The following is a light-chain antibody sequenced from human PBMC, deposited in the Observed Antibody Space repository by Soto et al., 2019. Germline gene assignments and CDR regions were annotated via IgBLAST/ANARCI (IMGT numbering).Light chain of an antibody. CDR2: AAS. Sequence: RMSQGISSYLAWYQQKPGKAPELLIYAASTLQSGVPSRFSGSGSGTDFTFTFRSLLPADFAIYYCRLHTQLPRTFGGGTKVDI. V-gene: IGKV1D-8*01. CDR3: RLHTQLPRT. CDR1: QGISSY. J-gene: IGKJ4*01.